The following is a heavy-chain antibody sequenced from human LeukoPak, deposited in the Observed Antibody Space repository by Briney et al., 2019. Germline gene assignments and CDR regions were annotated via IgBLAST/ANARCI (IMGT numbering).Heavy chain of an antibody. J-gene: IGHJ3*02. D-gene: IGHD2-2*01. CDR3: ARDFVGSGGIVVVPAVESAFDI. CDR1: GGSISSGSYY. V-gene: IGHV4-61*02. CDR2: IYTSGST. Sequence: PSETLSLTCTVSGGSISSGSYYWSWIRQPAGKGLEWIGRIYTSGSTNYNPSLKSRVTISVDTSKNQFSLKLSSVTAADTAVYYCARDFVGSGGIVVVPAVESAFDIWGQGTMVTVSS.